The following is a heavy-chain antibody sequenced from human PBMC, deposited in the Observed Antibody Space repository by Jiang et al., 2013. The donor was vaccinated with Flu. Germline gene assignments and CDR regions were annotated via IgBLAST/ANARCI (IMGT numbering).Heavy chain of an antibody. J-gene: IGHJ4*02. CDR1: GGSISSSSYY. V-gene: IGHV4-39*01. Sequence: GPGLVKPSETLSLTCTVSGGSISSSSYYWGWIRQPPGKGLEWIGSIYYSGSTYYNPSLKSRVTISVDTSKNQFSLKLSSVTAADTAVYYCASFVWFSSGWYHFDYWGQGTLVTVSS. CDR2: IYYSGST. D-gene: IGHD6-19*01. CDR3: ASFVWFSSGWYHFDY.